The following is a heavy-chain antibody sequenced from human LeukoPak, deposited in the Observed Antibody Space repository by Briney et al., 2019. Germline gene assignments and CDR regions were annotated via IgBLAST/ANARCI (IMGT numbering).Heavy chain of an antibody. J-gene: IGHJ4*02. CDR1: GFTFSSYA. Sequence: RAGGSLRLSCAASGFTFSSYAMHWVRQAPGKGLEWIGEINHSGSTNYNPSLKSRVTISVDTSKNQFSLKLSSVTAADTAVYYCARGRRGGGYVISPFARQADRLDYWGRGTLVTVSS. V-gene: IGHV4-34*01. D-gene: IGHD5-12*01. CDR2: INHSGST. CDR3: ARGRRGGGYVISPFARQADRLDY.